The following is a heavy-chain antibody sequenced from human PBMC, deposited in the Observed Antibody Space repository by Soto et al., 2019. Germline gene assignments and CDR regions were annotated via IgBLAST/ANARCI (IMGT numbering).Heavy chain of an antibody. Sequence: PGGSLRLSCAASGFTFSSYGISWIRLSPGKGLEWVSVISGGGDTTYYTPSVKGRFTISRDDFRNTLYLQMDSLKTEDTDVYYCSHGYYQYLNTWGPGTLVTVSS. V-gene: IGHV3-23*01. CDR2: ISGGGDTT. D-gene: IGHD5-18*01. CDR1: GFTFSSYG. CDR3: SHGYYQYLNT. J-gene: IGHJ5*02.